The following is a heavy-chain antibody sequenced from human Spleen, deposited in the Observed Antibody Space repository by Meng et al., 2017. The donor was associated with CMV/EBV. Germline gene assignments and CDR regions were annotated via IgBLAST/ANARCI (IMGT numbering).Heavy chain of an antibody. CDR1: GGAISRSRCY. CDR3: ARHKTSTNWFDP. CDR2: IYYSGNI. Sequence: TVSGGAISRSRCYWGWIRQPTGKGLEWIGNIYYSGNIFYNPSLKSRVTISAETFKNQFSLKLSSVTAADTAVYYCARHKTSTNWFDPWGQGTLVTVSS. J-gene: IGHJ5*02. D-gene: IGHD1-1*01. V-gene: IGHV4-39*01.